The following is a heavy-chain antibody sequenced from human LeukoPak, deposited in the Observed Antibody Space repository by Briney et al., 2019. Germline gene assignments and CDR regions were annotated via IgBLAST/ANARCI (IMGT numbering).Heavy chain of an antibody. CDR1: GFSFTHAW. CDR2: IKSIGDGGTT. V-gene: IGHV3-15*01. Sequence: GGSLRLSCTASGFSFTHAWMSWVRQAPGKGLEWVGRIKSIGDGGTTDYAAPVKGRFTISRDDSKTTVYPQMNSLHTGDTAVYYCTTSVFLLFGGDAFSVWGQGTMVTVSS. D-gene: IGHD3-10*01. CDR3: TTSVFLLFGGDAFSV. J-gene: IGHJ3*01.